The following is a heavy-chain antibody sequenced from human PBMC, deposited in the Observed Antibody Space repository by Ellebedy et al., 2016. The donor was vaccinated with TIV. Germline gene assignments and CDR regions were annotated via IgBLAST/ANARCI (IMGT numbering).Heavy chain of an antibody. CDR2: IYYTGIT. Sequence: GSLRLSCAASGFTLSTYNMNWVRQAPGKGLEWIGSIYYTGITYYNPSLKSRVTISADTSKNQFSLKLNSVAAADTAVYYCASDYGDFSAGWGQGTLVTVSS. J-gene: IGHJ4*02. CDR3: ASDYGDFSAG. CDR1: GFTLSTYN. V-gene: IGHV4-39*07. D-gene: IGHD4-17*01.